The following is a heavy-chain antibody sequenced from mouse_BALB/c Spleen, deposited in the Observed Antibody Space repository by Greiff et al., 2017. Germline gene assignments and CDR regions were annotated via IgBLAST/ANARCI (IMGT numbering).Heavy chain of an antibody. CDR3: ARIYGNYVVYAMDY. J-gene: IGHJ4*01. CDR2: INPSSGYT. V-gene: IGHV1-4*01. D-gene: IGHD2-1*01. Sequence: QVQLKQSGAELARPGASVKMSCKASGYTFTSYTMHWVKQRPGQGLEWIGYINPSSGYTNYNQKFKDKATLTADKSSSTAYMQLSSLTSEDSAVYYCARIYGNYVVYAMDYWGQGTSVTVSS. CDR1: GYTFTSYT.